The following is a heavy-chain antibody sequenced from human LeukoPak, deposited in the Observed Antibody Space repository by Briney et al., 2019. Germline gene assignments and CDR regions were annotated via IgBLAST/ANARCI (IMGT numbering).Heavy chain of an antibody. Sequence: PGGSLRLSCAASGFTLSSYSMNWVRQAPGKGLEWVSSISSSSSYIYYADSVKGRFTISRDNAKNSLYLQMNSLRAEDTAVYYCARGPSIARTLDYWGQGTLVTVSS. D-gene: IGHD6-6*01. J-gene: IGHJ4*02. V-gene: IGHV3-21*01. CDR2: ISSSSSYI. CDR1: GFTLSSYS. CDR3: ARGPSIARTLDY.